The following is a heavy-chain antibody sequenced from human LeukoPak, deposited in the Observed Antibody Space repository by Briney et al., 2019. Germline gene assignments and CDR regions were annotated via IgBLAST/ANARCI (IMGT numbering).Heavy chain of an antibody. V-gene: IGHV4-34*01. CDR2: INHSGST. CDR3: ARVSGYYPDY. CDR1: GGSFSGYY. Sequence: SETLSLTCAVYGGSFSGYYWSWIRQPPGKGLEWIGEINHSGSTNYNPSLKSRVTISVDRSKNQFSLKLSSVTAADTAVYYCARVSGYYPDYWGQGTLVTVSS. D-gene: IGHD3-22*01. J-gene: IGHJ4*02.